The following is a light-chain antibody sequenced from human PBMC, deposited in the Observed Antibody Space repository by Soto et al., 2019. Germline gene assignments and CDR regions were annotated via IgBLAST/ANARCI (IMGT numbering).Light chain of an antibody. CDR3: SSYTSSSTLV. Sequence: QSALTQPASVSGSPGQSITISCTGTSSDVGGYNYVSWYQQHPEKAPKLMIYDVSNRSSGVSNRFSGSKSGNTASLTISGLQAEDEADYYCSSYTSSSTLVFGGGTKLTVL. J-gene: IGLJ2*01. CDR1: SSDVGGYNY. V-gene: IGLV2-14*01. CDR2: DVS.